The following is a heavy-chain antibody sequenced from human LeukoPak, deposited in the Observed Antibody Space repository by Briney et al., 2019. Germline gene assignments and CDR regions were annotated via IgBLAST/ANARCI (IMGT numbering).Heavy chain of an antibody. V-gene: IGHV4-59*01. CDR1: GGSISSYY. CDR3: ARDSADSNYYFDY. CDR2: IYYSGST. J-gene: IGHJ4*02. Sequence: KPSETLSLTCTVPGGSISSYYWSWIRQPPGKGLEWIGYIYYSGSTNYNPSLKSRVTISVDTSKNQFSLRLSSVTAADTAVYYCARDSADSNYYFDYWGQGTLVTVSS. D-gene: IGHD4-11*01.